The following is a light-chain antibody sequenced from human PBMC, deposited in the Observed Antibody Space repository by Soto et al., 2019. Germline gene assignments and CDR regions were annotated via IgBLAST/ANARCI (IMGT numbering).Light chain of an antibody. Sequence: QSALTQPASVSGSPGQSITISCTGTSSDVGGYNYVSWYQQHPGKAPKLMIYDVSNRPSGVSNRFSGSKSGNTASLTISGPQAEDEAAYHCSSYTSSSVVFGGGSKLTVL. J-gene: IGLJ2*01. V-gene: IGLV2-14*01. CDR1: SSDVGGYNY. CDR2: DVS. CDR3: SSYTSSSVV.